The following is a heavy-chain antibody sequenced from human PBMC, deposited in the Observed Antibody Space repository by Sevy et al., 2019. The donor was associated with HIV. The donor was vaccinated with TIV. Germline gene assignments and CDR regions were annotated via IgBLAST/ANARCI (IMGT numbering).Heavy chain of an antibody. CDR2: IIPIFGTA. Sequence: ASVKVSCKASGGTFSSYAISWVRQAPGQGLEWMGGIIPIFGTANYAQKFQGRVTITADKSTGTAYMELSSLRSEDTAVYYCARAGRSGGSCFRFDPWGQGTLVTVSS. D-gene: IGHD2-15*01. CDR1: GGTFSSYA. V-gene: IGHV1-69*06. J-gene: IGHJ5*02. CDR3: ARAGRSGGSCFRFDP.